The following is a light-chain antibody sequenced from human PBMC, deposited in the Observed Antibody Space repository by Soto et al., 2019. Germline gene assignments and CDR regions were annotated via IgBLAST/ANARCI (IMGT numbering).Light chain of an antibody. J-gene: IGKJ4*01. V-gene: IGKV1-39*01. CDR2: SAS. CDR1: QSISNF. CDR3: QQSYDTPLT. Sequence: DIQMTQSPSSLSASVGDRVTISCRASQSISNFLLWYQQKPGEAPKVLIYSASSLQSGAPSRFSGSGSGTDFTLTISSSQPEDLATYYCQQSYDTPLTFGGGTKVEIK.